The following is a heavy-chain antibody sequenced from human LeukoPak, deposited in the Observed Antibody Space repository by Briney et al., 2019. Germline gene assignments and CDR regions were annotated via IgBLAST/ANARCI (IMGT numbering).Heavy chain of an antibody. D-gene: IGHD2-2*01. CDR3: ARGSFSLPAATPGCFDY. V-gene: IGHV3-48*03. J-gene: IGHJ4*02. CDR2: ISSSGSTI. Sequence: PGGSLRLSCAASGFTFSSYEMNWVRQAPGKGLEWVSYISSSGSTIYYADSVKGRFTISRDNAKNSLYLQMNSLRAEDTVVYYCARGSFSLPAATPGCFDYWGQGTLVTVSS. CDR1: GFTFSSYE.